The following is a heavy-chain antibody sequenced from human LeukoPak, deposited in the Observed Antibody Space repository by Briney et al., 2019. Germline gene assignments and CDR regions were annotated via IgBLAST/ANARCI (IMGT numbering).Heavy chain of an antibody. V-gene: IGHV3-20*04. Sequence: GGSLRLSCAASGFTYDDYGMSWVRQAPGKGLERVSGINWNGGSTGYADSVKGRFTISRDNAKNSLYLQMNSLRAEDTALYYCARDHSSSWYPGDWFDPWGQGTLVTVSS. J-gene: IGHJ5*02. CDR3: ARDHSSSWYPGDWFDP. CDR1: GFTYDDYG. CDR2: INWNGGST. D-gene: IGHD6-13*01.